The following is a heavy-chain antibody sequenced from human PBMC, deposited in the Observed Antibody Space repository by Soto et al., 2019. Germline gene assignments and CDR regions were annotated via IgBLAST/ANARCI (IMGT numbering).Heavy chain of an antibody. D-gene: IGHD6-13*01. CDR2: IDPVDSYA. CDR1: VFSFTNYW. CDR3: ARIESIARNWFDP. V-gene: IGHV5-10-1*01. J-gene: IGHJ5*02. Sequence: GESLKISCTGSVFSFTNYWISWVRQMPGKGLEWMGNIDPVDSYANYSPSFQGHVTFSVDTSISTAYLQWSSLKASDTAMYFCARIESIARNWFDPWGQGTLVTVSS.